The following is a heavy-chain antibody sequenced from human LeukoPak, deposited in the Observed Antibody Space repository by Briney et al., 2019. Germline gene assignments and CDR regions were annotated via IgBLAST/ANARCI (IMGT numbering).Heavy chain of an antibody. V-gene: IGHV3-30*04. Sequence: GGSLRLSCAASGFTFSSYAMHWVRQAPGKGLEWVAVISYDGSNKYYADSVKGRFTISRDNSKNTLYLHMNSLRAEDTAVYYCARDWALDLWGRGTLVTVSS. J-gene: IGHJ2*01. CDR3: ARDWALDL. CDR2: ISYDGSNK. D-gene: IGHD3-16*01. CDR1: GFTFSSYA.